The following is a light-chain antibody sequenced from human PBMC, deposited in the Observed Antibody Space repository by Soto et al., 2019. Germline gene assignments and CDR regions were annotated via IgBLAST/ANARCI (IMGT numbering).Light chain of an antibody. V-gene: IGKV3-20*01. J-gene: IGKJ3*01. CDR3: QQYGSSPRAFT. CDR2: GAS. CDR1: QSVSSSY. Sequence: EIVLTQSPGTLSLSPGERATLSCRASQSVSSSYLAWYQQKPGQAPRLLIYGASSRATGIPDRFSGSGSGTDFTLTISRLEPEDFAVYYCQQYGSSPRAFTFGPGTKVD.